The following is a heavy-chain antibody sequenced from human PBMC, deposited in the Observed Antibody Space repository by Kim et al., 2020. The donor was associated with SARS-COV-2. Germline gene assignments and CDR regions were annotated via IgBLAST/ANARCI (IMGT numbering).Heavy chain of an antibody. CDR3: AKGGVDVEEEIMITFGGVIVREYFQH. V-gene: IGHV3-30*18. CDR1: GFTFSTYG. CDR2: ISYDGSNK. J-gene: IGHJ1*01. D-gene: IGHD3-16*02. Sequence: GGSLRLSCAASGFTFSTYGMHWVRQAPGKGLEWVAVISYDGSNKYYADSVKGRFTISRDNSKNTLYLQMNSLRAEDTAVYYCAKGGVDVEEEIMITFGGVIVREYFQHWGQGTLVTVSS.